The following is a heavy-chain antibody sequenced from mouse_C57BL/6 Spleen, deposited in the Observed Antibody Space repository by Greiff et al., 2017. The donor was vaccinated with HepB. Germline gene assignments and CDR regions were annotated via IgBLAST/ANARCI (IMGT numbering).Heavy chain of an antibody. D-gene: IGHD2-3*01. CDR2: IDPSDSYT. CDR3: ARKGPYDGYYFDY. V-gene: IGHV1-69*01. Sequence: VQLQQSGAELVMPGASVKLSCKASGYTFTSYWMHWVKQRPGQGLEWIGEIDPSDSYTNYNQKFKGKSTLTVDKSSSTAYMQLSSLTSEDSAVYYCARKGPYDGYYFDYWGQGTTLTVSS. CDR1: GYTFTSYW. J-gene: IGHJ2*01.